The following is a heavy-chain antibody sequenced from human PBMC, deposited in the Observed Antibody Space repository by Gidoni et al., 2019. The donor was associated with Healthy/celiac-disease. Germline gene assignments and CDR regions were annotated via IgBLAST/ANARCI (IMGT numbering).Heavy chain of an antibody. D-gene: IGHD2-15*01. Sequence: QLQLQESGPGLVKPSETLSLTCTGSGGSISSSSYYWGWIRQPPGKGMEWVGSIYYSGSTYYNPSLKSRVTISVDTSKNQFSLKLSSVTAADTAVYYCARHKGGYFDYWGQGTLVTVSS. J-gene: IGHJ4*02. CDR1: GGSISSSSYY. V-gene: IGHV4-39*01. CDR3: ARHKGGYFDY. CDR2: IYYSGST.